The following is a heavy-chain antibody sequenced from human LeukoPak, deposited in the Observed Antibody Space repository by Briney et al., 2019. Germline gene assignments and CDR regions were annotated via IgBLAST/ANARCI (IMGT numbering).Heavy chain of an antibody. Sequence: PSETLSLTCAVYGESFSGYYWSWIPQPPGKGLEWIGEINHSGSTNYNLSLKSRVTISVDTSKNQFSLKLSSVSAADTAVYYCARALGYWGQGTLVTVSS. CDR2: INHSGST. V-gene: IGHV4-34*01. CDR3: ARALGY. CDR1: GESFSGYY. J-gene: IGHJ4*02.